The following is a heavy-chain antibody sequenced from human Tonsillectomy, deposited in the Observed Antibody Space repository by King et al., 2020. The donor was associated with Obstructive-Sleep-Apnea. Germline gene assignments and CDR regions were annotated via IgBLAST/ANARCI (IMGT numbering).Heavy chain of an antibody. CDR2: IDPSDSYT. CDR1: GNSFPNYW. J-gene: IGHJ6*02. V-gene: IGHV5-10-1*03. CDR3: ARPRGSSRYYFYGLNV. D-gene: IGHD6-13*01. Sequence: QLVHSGSEVKKPGESLRISCKGFGNSFPNYWITWLRQMPWKGLDWMGSIDPSDSYTHYSPSFQVHVTISADKSINTAYLQWGSWKASDTAIYYCARPRGSSRYYFYGLNVWGQGTTVTVSS.